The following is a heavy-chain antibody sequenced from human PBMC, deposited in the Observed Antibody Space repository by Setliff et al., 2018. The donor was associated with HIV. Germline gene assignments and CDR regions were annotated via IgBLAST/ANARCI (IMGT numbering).Heavy chain of an antibody. J-gene: IGHJ6*02. CDR3: ARDDSNYRQHGMDV. CDR1: GYTFTSYY. Sequence: ASVKVSCKASGYTFTSYYMHWVRQAPGQGLEWMGIINPSGGSTSYAQKFHGRVTMTRDASTSTVYMELSSLRSEDTAVYYCARDDSNYRQHGMDVWGQGTTVTV. D-gene: IGHD4-4*01. CDR2: INPSGGST. V-gene: IGHV1-46*01.